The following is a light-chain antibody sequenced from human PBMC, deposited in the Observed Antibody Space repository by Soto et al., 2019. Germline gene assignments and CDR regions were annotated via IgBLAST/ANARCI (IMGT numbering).Light chain of an antibody. CDR1: QSVSSY. V-gene: IGKV3-11*01. CDR2: DAS. CDR3: QHYNSYSEA. Sequence: ELVLTQSPGTLSLSPGERATLSCRASQSVSSYFAWYQQKPGQAPRLLIYDASNRATGIPARFSGSGSGTEFTLTISSLQPDEFATYYCQHYNSYSEAFGQGTKV. J-gene: IGKJ1*01.